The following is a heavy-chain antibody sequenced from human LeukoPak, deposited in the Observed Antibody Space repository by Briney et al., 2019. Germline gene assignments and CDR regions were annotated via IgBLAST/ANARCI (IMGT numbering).Heavy chain of an antibody. CDR1: GGSSSGYY. D-gene: IGHD5-18*01. V-gene: IGHV4-34*01. CDR3: ARGRGDSYGLFLSYYYYYMGV. Sequence: SETLSLTCAVYGGSSSGYYWSWIRQPPGKGLEWIGEINHSGSTNYNPSLKSRVTISVDTSNNQFSLKRSSVTAADTAVYYCARGRGDSYGLFLSYYYYYMGVWGKGTTVTVSS. CDR2: INHSGST. J-gene: IGHJ6*03.